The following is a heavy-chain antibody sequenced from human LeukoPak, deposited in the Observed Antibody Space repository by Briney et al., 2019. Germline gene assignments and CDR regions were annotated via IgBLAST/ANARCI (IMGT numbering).Heavy chain of an antibody. CDR1: GFTFSSYS. D-gene: IGHD3-10*01. CDR2: IRSSGGAT. J-gene: IGHJ4*02. CDR3: ARAAMVRGVDYFDY. Sequence: GSLRLSCAASGFTFSSYSMSWARPAPGKGLEWDSVIRSSGGATYYADSVKGRFTISRDNSKNTLYLQRNSLRAEDTAIYYCARAAMVRGVDYFDYWGQGTLVTVSS. V-gene: IGHV3-23*01.